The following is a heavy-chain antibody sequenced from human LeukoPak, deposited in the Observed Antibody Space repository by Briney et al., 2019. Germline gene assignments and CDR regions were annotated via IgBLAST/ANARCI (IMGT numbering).Heavy chain of an antibody. V-gene: IGHV4-59*08. J-gene: IGHJ3*02. CDR1: GGSPSNYY. CDR3: GRHSKYARGGYQDAFDI. CDR2: IHYSGRT. D-gene: IGHD3-22*01. Sequence: PSETLSLTCTVSGGSPSNYYWSWIRQPPGKGLEWIGYIHYSGRTNYSPSLKSRVIMSADTSMNQFSLKLNSVTAADTAVYFCGRHSKYARGGYQDAFDIWGQGPMVTVSS.